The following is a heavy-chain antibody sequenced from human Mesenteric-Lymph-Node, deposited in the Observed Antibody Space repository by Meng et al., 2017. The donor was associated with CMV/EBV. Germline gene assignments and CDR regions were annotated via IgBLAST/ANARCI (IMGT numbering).Heavy chain of an antibody. CDR3: ARDYDSSGYHSYYYYGMDV. D-gene: IGHD3-22*01. V-gene: IGHV4-61*01. CDR2: IYYSGST. CDR1: GGSVSSGSYY. J-gene: IGHJ6*02. Sequence: SETLSLTCTVSGGSVSSGSYYWSWIRQPPGKGLEWIGYIYYSGSTNYNPSLKSRVTISVGTSKNQFSLKLSSVTAADTAVYYCARDYDSSGYHSYYYYGMDVWGQGTTVTVSS.